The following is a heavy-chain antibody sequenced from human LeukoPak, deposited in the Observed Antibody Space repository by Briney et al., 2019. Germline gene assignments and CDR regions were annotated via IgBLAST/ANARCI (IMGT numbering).Heavy chain of an antibody. D-gene: IGHD2-2*01. V-gene: IGHV4-38-2*01. CDR2: IYHTGST. Sequence: KTSETLSLTCSVSGYSFTSGHYWGWIRQPPGKGLGWIGNIYHTGSTHYNPSLKSRVTISVDTSKNQFSLKLSSVTAADTAVYYCARYCSSTSCILRGFDYWGQGTLVTVSS. J-gene: IGHJ4*02. CDR1: GYSFTSGHY. CDR3: ARYCSSTSCILRGFDY.